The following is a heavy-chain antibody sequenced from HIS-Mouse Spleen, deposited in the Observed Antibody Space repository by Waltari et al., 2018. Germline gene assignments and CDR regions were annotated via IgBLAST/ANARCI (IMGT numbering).Heavy chain of an antibody. D-gene: IGHD6-13*01. CDR2: IDYSGST. J-gene: IGHJ2*01. Sequence: QLQLQESGPGLVKPSETLSLTCTVSGGSISSSSYYWGRHRRPPGKGLGWIGSIDYSGSTYYHPSPKGRVTISVATSKTQFSLKRMSVTAADTAVYYWARESPYSSGWYDWYFDLWGRGTLVTVSS. CDR1: GGSISSSSYY. V-gene: IGHV4-39*07. CDR3: ARESPYSSGWYDWYFDL.